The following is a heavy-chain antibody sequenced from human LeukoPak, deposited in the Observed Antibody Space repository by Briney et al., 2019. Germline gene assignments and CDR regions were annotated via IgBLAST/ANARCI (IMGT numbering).Heavy chain of an antibody. Sequence: SVKVSCKASGGTFSSYAISWVRQAPGQGLEWMGGIIPIFGTANYAQKFQGRVTITADESTSTAYMELSSLRSEDTAVYYCALNYDSSGYWFYYWGQGTLVTVSS. D-gene: IGHD3-22*01. V-gene: IGHV1-69*13. CDR1: GGTFSSYA. J-gene: IGHJ4*02. CDR3: ALNYDSSGYWFYY. CDR2: IIPIFGTA.